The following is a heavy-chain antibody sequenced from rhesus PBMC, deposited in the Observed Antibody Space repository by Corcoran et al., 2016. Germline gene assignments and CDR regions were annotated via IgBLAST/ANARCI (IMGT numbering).Heavy chain of an antibody. CDR2: FSESVGNI. V-gene: IGHV3-100*02. D-gene: IGHD2-21*01. J-gene: IGHJ4*01. CDR3: TSSPHAGVVVATPGDY. CDR1: GFTFSSYE. Sequence: DVQLVESGGGLVKPGGSLRLSCVASGFTFSSYEMNWVRQAPGKGLEWGLVFSESVGNIYYAVPVRGRFTITRDNPKNSLCLQLNSLRAEDTAVYYCTSSPHAGVVVATPGDYWGQGVLVTVSS.